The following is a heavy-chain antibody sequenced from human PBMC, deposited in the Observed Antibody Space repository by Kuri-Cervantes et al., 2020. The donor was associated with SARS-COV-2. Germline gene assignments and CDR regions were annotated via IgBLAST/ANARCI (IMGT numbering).Heavy chain of an antibody. J-gene: IGHJ3*02. D-gene: IGHD6-19*01. V-gene: IGHV4-39*07. CDR3: ARILNSSGWPIDAFDI. Sequence: GSLSLTCTVSGGSISSSSYYWGWIRQPPGKGLEWIGSIYYSGSTYYNPSLKSRVTISVDTSKNQFSLKLSSVTAADTAVYYCARILNSSGWPIDAFDIWGQGTMVTVSS. CDR2: IYYSGST. CDR1: GGSISSSSYY.